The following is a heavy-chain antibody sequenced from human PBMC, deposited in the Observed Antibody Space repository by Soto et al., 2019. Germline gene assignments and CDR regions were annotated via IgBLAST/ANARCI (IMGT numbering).Heavy chain of an antibody. J-gene: IGHJ6*02. CDR3: AREREDVLGPADNHIYYYDMGV. D-gene: IGHD2-2*01. CDR1: GGSISSSPYY. Sequence: QVQLQESGPGLVKPSQTLSLTCTVSGGSISSSPYYWTWIRQHPGKGLVWIGYIYNSGSTNYNPYIKSRVTMSLDTSKNQFSLKLSSVTAADTAVYYCAREREDVLGPADNHIYYYDMGVWGQGTTVTVSS. CDR2: IYNSGST. V-gene: IGHV4-31*03.